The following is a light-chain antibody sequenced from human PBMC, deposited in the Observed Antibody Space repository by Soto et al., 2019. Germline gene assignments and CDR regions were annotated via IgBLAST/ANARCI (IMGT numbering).Light chain of an antibody. V-gene: IGLV2-14*01. Sequence: QSVLTQPASVYGTPGQSITISCTGTSSDVGGYNYVSWYQQHPGKAPNLMIYEVSNRPSGVSNRFSGSKSGNTASLTISGLQAEDEADYYCSSYTSSSTPYYVFGTGTKVTVL. CDR2: EVS. CDR1: SSDVGGYNY. CDR3: SSYTSSSTPYYV. J-gene: IGLJ1*01.